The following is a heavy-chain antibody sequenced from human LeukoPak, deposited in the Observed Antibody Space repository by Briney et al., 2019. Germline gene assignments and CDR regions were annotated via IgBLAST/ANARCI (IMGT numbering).Heavy chain of an antibody. CDR2: SSNSGSST. V-gene: IGHV3-23*01. CDR3: ASTFYGDSPPY. J-gene: IGHJ4*02. Sequence: GGSLRLSCAASGFTFSSYAMSWVRQAPGKGLEWVSISSNSGSSTHYAGSVKGRFTISRDNSKDTLYLQMSSLRVEDTAVYYCASTFYGDSPPYWGQGTLVTVSS. D-gene: IGHD4-17*01. CDR1: GFTFSSYA.